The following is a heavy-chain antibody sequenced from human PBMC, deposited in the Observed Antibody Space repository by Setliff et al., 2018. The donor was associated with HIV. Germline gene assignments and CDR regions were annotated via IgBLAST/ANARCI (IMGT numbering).Heavy chain of an antibody. CDR2: MHYSGST. Sequence: KPSETLSLTCTVPGGSISSSSYYWGWIRQPPGKGLEWIGSMHYSGSTNYNPSLKSRDTISVDTSKNQLSLKLSSVTAADTAVYYCASGGVWFGELYFDYWGQGTLVTVSS. D-gene: IGHD3-10*01. CDR1: GGSISSSSYY. V-gene: IGHV4-39*01. CDR3: ASGGVWFGELYFDY. J-gene: IGHJ4*02.